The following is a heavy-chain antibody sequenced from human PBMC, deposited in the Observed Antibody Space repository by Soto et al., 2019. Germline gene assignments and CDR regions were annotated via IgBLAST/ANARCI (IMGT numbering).Heavy chain of an antibody. J-gene: IGHJ6*02. V-gene: IGHV1-69*13. CDR3: ACPERERPDYYYGMDV. CDR1: GGTFSSYA. CDR2: IIPIFGTA. D-gene: IGHD1-1*01. Sequence: SVKVSCNASGGTFSSYAISWERQAPGQGLEWMGGIIPIFGTANYAQKFQGRVTITADESTSTAYMELSSLRSEDTAVYYCACPERERPDYYYGMDVWVQGTTVTDSS.